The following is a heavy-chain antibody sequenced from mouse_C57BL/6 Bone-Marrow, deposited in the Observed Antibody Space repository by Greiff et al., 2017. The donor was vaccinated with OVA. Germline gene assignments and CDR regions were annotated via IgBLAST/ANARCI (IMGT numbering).Heavy chain of an antibody. Sequence: EVQLVGSGGGLVQPGGSLKLSCAASGFTFSDYYMYWVRQTPEKRLEWVAYISNGGGSTYYPDTVKGRFTISRDNAKNTLYLQMSRLKSEDTAMYYCARLGRVYFDYWGQGTTLTVSS. CDR3: ARLGRVYFDY. CDR1: GFTFSDYY. J-gene: IGHJ2*01. D-gene: IGHD4-1*01. CDR2: ISNGGGST. V-gene: IGHV5-12*01.